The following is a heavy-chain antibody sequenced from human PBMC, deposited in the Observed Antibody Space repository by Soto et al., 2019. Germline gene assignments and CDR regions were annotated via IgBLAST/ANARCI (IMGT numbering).Heavy chain of an antibody. D-gene: IGHD3-22*01. Sequence: EVQLLESGGGLVQPGGSLRLSCAASGFTFSSYAMSWVRQAPGKGLEWVSAISGSGGSTYYADSVKGRFTISRDNSKNTLYLQMNSLRAEDTAVYYCARVPLIYYDSSGYSTNYYYYGMDVWGQGTTVTVSS. J-gene: IGHJ6*02. CDR3: ARVPLIYYDSSGYSTNYYYYGMDV. CDR1: GFTFSSYA. CDR2: ISGSGGST. V-gene: IGHV3-23*01.